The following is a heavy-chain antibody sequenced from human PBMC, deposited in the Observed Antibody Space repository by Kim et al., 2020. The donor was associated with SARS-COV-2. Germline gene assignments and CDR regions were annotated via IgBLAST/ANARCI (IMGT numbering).Heavy chain of an antibody. CDR3: AREQGQYSSSWPYYYGMDV. V-gene: IGHV1-46*01. CDR2: INPSGGST. J-gene: IGHJ6*02. CDR1: GYTFTSYY. D-gene: IGHD6-13*01. Sequence: ASVKVSCKASGYTFTSYYMHWVRHAPGQGLEWMGIINPSGGSTSYAQKFQGRATMTRDTSTSTVYMELSSLRSEDTAVYYCAREQGQYSSSWPYYYGMDVWGQGTTVTVSS.